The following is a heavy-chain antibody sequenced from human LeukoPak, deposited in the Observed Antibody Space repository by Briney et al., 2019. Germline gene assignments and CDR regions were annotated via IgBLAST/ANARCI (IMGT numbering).Heavy chain of an antibody. D-gene: IGHD6-19*01. CDR1: GGSVNNYY. CDR2: IYYSGGT. V-gene: IGHV4-59*08. CDR3: ARLSKAVAFDF. Sequence: PSETLSLTCTVSGGSVNNYYWNWIRQPPGKGLEWIGYIYYSGGTNYNPSLKSRVTISVDTSKSQFSLRLSSVTAADTAVYYCARLSKAVAFDFWGQGTLVTVSS. J-gene: IGHJ4*02.